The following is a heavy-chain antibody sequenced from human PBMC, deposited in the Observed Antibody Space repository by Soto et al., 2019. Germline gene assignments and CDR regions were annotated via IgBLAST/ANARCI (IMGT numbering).Heavy chain of an antibody. CDR2: IYPSDPDT. V-gene: IGHV5-51*01. CDR1: GYNFAGYW. D-gene: IGHD3-3*01. J-gene: IGHJ4*02. CDR3: ARGGVSTRTFDY. Sequence: LKISCKGSGYNFAGYWIAWVRQMPGKGLELMGIIYPSDPDTRYRPSFQGQVTISADKSISSAYLQWSSLRASDTAMYYCARGGVSTRTFDYWGQGTPVTVSS.